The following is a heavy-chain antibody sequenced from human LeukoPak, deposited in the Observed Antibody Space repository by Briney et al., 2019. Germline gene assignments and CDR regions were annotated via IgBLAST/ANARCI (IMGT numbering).Heavy chain of an antibody. D-gene: IGHD1-1*01. J-gene: IGHJ6*03. CDR1: GFTFTSYA. Sequence: GGSLRLSCAASGFTFTSYAMSWVRQAPGKGLEWVSAISGTGDSTYYADFVKGRFTISRDNSKNTLYLQMSSLRGEDTAVYYCAKEANWNFYMDVWGKGTTVTVSS. V-gene: IGHV3-23*01. CDR3: AKEANWNFYMDV. CDR2: ISGTGDST.